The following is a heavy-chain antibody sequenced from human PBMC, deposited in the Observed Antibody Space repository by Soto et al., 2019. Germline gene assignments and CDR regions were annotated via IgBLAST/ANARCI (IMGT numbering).Heavy chain of an antibody. V-gene: IGHV3-48*02. Sequence: EVQLVESGGGLVQPGGSLRLSCAASGFTFSSYSMNWVRQAPGKGLEWVSYISSSSSTIYYADSVKGRFTISRDNAKNSLYLQMNSLRDEDTAVYYCARAPLWFVEATHYFDYWGQGTLVTVSS. J-gene: IGHJ4*02. D-gene: IGHD3-10*01. CDR2: ISSSSSTI. CDR3: ARAPLWFVEATHYFDY. CDR1: GFTFSSYS.